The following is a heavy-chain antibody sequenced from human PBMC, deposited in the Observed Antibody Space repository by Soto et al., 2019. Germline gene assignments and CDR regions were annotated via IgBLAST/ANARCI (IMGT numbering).Heavy chain of an antibody. CDR3: ARESEDLTSNFDY. Sequence: GGSLRLSCAASGFTYTRYSMNWVRQASGKGLEWVSSISSTTNYIYYGDSMKGRFTISRDNAKNSLYLEMNSLRAEDTAVYYCARESEDLTSNFDYWGQGTLVTVSS. CDR2: ISSTTNYI. V-gene: IGHV3-21*06. CDR1: GFTYTRYS. J-gene: IGHJ4*02.